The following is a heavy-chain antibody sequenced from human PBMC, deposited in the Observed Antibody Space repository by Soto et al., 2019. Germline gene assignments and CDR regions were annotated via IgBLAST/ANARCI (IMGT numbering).Heavy chain of an antibody. CDR3: AKAPKVVTHWFDP. Sequence: EMQLVEFGGGLVQPGRSLRLSCAVSGFTFENFALHWVRQAPGKGLEWVSGIDCNSGTIAYADSVKGRFTLSRDSATSCLYLHLDGLRPEDTALYYSAKAPKVVTHWFDPWGQGTLVTVSS. CDR1: GFTFENFA. D-gene: IGHD2-21*02. J-gene: IGHJ5*02. V-gene: IGHV3-9*01. CDR2: IDCNSGTI.